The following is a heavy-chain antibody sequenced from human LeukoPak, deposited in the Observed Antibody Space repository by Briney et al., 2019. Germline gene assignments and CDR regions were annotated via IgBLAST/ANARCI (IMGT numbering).Heavy chain of an antibody. D-gene: IGHD2-15*01. J-gene: IGHJ3*02. CDR2: IIPIFGTA. Sequence: SVKVSCKASGGTFSSYAISWVRQAPGQGLEWMGRIIPIFGTANYAQKFQGRVTITTDESTSTAYMELSSQRSEDTAVYYCARDRCSGGSCYPKPKQTPDAFDIWGQGTMVTVSS. CDR3: ARDRCSGGSCYPKPKQTPDAFDI. V-gene: IGHV1-69*05. CDR1: GGTFSSYA.